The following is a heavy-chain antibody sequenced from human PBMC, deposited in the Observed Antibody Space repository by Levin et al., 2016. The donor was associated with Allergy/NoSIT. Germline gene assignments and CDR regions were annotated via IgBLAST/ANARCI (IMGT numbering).Heavy chain of an antibody. CDR3: ARHTPNSSGWSFDS. CDR1: GGSISSGGHH. V-gene: IGHV4-31*03. CDR2: IYYSGST. Sequence: SETLSLTCTVSGGSISSGGHHWSWIRQHPGKGLEWIGFIYYSGSTYYNPSLRSRVTISVDTSKNQFSLKLSSVTAADAAVYYCARHTPNSSGWSFDSWGQGTLVTVSS. D-gene: IGHD6-19*01. J-gene: IGHJ4*02.